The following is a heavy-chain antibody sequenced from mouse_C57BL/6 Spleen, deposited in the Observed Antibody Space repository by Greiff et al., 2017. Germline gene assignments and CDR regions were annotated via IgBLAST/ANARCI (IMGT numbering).Heavy chain of an antibody. D-gene: IGHD3-2*02. CDR1: GYSFTGYY. J-gene: IGHJ2*01. V-gene: IGHV1-42*01. CDR2: INPSTGGT. Sequence: EVQLQQSGPELVKPGASVKISCKASGYSFTGYYMNWVKQSPEKSLEWIGEINPSTGGTTYNQKFKAKATLTVDKSSSTAYMQLKSLTSEDSAVYYCARWEGTGQLRLRGYFDYWGQGTTLTVSS. CDR3: ARWEGTGQLRLRGYFDY.